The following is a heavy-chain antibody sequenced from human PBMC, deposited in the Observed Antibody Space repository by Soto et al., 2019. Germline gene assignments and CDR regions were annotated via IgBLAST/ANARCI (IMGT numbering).Heavy chain of an antibody. V-gene: IGHV4-59*08. CDR3: VRQGIDYLHGLVDV. Sequence: QVQLQQSGPRLVKPSETLSLTCTVSSGPDRSHNWGWIRQPPGRGLEWIGYVYYTGETAYNPSLRSRASISADASTNDISLTLSSVTAADTAVYYCVRQGIDYLHGLVDVWGQGTTVSVSS. CDR2: VYYTGET. J-gene: IGHJ6*02. D-gene: IGHD4-17*01. CDR1: SGPDRSHN.